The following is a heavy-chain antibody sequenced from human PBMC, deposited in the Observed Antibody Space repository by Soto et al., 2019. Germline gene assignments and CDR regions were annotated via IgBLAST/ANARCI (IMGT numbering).Heavy chain of an antibody. D-gene: IGHD2-15*01. CDR1: GFTFSRYG. Sequence: QVQLVESGGGVVQPGRSLRLSCAASGFTFSRYGMHWVRQAPGKGLEWVAVISYDGSNKYYGDSVKGRFTVSRDNSKNTLYLQMNSLRAEDTAVYYCAKGCSGGSCYSDYWGQGTLVTVSS. J-gene: IGHJ4*02. V-gene: IGHV3-30*18. CDR3: AKGCSGGSCYSDY. CDR2: ISYDGSNK.